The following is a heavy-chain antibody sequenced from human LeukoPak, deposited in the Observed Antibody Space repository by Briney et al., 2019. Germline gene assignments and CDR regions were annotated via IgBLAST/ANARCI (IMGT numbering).Heavy chain of an antibody. D-gene: IGHD2-2*01. V-gene: IGHV3-21*01. Sequence: GGSLRLSCAASGFTFSSYSMNWVRQAPGKGLEWVSSISSSSSYIYYADSVKGRFTISRDNAKNSLYLQMNSLRAEDTAVYYCAREMVVPAAKDPRVFDYWGQGTLVTVSS. CDR3: AREMVVPAAKDPRVFDY. CDR2: ISSSSSYI. J-gene: IGHJ4*02. CDR1: GFTFSSYS.